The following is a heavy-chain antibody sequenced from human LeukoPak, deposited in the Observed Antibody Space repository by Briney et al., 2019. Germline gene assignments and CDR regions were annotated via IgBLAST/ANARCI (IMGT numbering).Heavy chain of an antibody. D-gene: IGHD3-3*01. Sequence: KSSETLSLTCAVYGGSFSGYYWSWIRQPPGKGLEWIGSIYSSGSAYYNPSLKSRVTISVDTSKNQFSLRLSSVTAADTAVYYCQSRYLEWLLEYWGQGTLVTVSS. CDR2: IYSSGSA. CDR3: QSRYLEWLLEY. CDR1: GGSFSGYY. V-gene: IGHV4-34*01. J-gene: IGHJ4*02.